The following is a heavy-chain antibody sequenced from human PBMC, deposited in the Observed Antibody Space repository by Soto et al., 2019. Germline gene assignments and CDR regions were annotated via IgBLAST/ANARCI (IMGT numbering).Heavy chain of an antibody. D-gene: IGHD3-16*01. CDR3: ARVGKYDYVWGSPTNYFDY. CDR2: ISAFNGNT. CDR1: GYTFTSYG. J-gene: IGHJ4*02. V-gene: IGHV1-18*01. Sequence: QVQLVPSGAEVKKPGASVKVSCQASGYTFTSYGISWVRQAPGQGLAWMGWISAFNGNTNYAQKVQGRVTMTTDASTSTAYMELRSLRSDDTAVYYCARVGKYDYVWGSPTNYFDYWCQGTLVTVSS.